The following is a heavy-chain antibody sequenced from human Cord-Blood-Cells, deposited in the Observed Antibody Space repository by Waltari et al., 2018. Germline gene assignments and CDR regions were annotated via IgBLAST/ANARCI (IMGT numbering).Heavy chain of an antibody. J-gene: IGHJ4*02. CDR3: ARGGYDIVVVVAATENYFDY. CDR1: GGSFSGYY. CDR2: INHSGST. V-gene: IGHV4-34*01. D-gene: IGHD2-15*01. Sequence: QVQLQQWGAGLLKPSETLSLTCAVYGGSFSGYYWSWIRQPPGKGLEWIGEINHSGSTNYNPSLKSRVTISVDTSKNQFSLKLSSVTAADTAVYYCARGGYDIVVVVAATENYFDYWGQGTLVTVSS.